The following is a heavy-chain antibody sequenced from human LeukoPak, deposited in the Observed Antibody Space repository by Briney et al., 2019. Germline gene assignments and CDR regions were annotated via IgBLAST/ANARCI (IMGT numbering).Heavy chain of an antibody. J-gene: IGHJ4*02. CDR1: GYSISSGYY. V-gene: IGHV4-38-2*01. D-gene: IGHD3-9*01. Sequence: SETLSLSCAVSGYSISSGYYWGWIRQPPGKGLEWIGSIYHSGSTYYNPSLKSRVTISVDTSKNQFSLKLSSVTAADTAVYYCARISVVVDWLLTGGPPDYWGQGTLVTVSS. CDR3: ARISVVVDWLLTGGPPDY. CDR2: IYHSGST.